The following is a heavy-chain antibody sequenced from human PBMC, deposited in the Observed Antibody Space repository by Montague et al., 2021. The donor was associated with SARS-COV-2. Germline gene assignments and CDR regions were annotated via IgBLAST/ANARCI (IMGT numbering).Heavy chain of an antibody. CDR3: ARHEQWLVPDGFAI. J-gene: IGHJ3*02. CDR2: YH. D-gene: IGHD6-19*01. Sequence: YHDYAVSVKSRITVNPDTSKNQFSLQLNSVTPEDTAVYYCARHEQWLVPDGFAIWGQGTMVTVSS. V-gene: IGHV6-1*01.